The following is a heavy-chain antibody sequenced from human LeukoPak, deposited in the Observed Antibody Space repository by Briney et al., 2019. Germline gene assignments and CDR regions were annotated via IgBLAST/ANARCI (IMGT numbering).Heavy chain of an antibody. D-gene: IGHD3-10*01. CDR3: ARLSPGSSGPTHY. J-gene: IGHJ4*02. CDR2: IYRDGTT. V-gene: IGHV4-4*02. Sequence: SSETLSLTCAVSXASISSNHWWTWVRQPPGNGLEWIGEIYRDGTTNYNPSLKSRVIMSIDKSKQQFSLRVLSVTAADTAVYYCARLSPGSSGPTHYWGQGTLVTVSS. CDR1: XASISSNHW.